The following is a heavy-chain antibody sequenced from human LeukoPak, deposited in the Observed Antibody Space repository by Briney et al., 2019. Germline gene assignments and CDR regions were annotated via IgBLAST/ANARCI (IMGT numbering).Heavy chain of an antibody. CDR1: GYTFSSYG. CDR3: ARVHAYCGTSTTSCLDY. D-gene: IGHD1-7*01. Sequence: ASVKVSCKTSGYTFSSYGVSWVRPAPGQGLEWMGWISAYNGNTDYAQKFQGRITMTTDTSTSRADMELRSLRSDDTAVYYCARVHAYCGTSTTSCLDYWGQGTLVTVSS. V-gene: IGHV1-18*01. CDR2: ISAYNGNT. J-gene: IGHJ4*02.